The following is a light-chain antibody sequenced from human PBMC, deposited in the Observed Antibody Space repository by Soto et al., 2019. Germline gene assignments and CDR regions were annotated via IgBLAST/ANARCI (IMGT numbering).Light chain of an antibody. V-gene: IGLV1-51*01. CDR3: GSWDSRLSAYV. CDR2: EDI. CDR1: SSNIGGNS. J-gene: IGLJ1*01. Sequence: QSVMTQPASVSAAPGQKVTISCSGSSSNIGGNSVSWYQHLPGTAPKLLIYEDIKRPSGIPDRFSDSKSGTSATLGITGFQTGDEADYYCGSWDSRLSAYVFGTGTKLTVL.